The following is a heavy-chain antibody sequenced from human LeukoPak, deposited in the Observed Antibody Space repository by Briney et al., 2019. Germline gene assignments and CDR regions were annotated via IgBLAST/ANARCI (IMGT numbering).Heavy chain of an antibody. J-gene: IGHJ5*02. Sequence: PGGSLRLSCAASGFTFSSYAMHWVRQAPGKGLEWVAVISYDGSNKYYADSVKGRFTVSRDNSKSTLYLQMNSLRVEDTAIYYCARNHVQYYYDSLLNLWGQGTLVTVSS. CDR2: ISYDGSNK. CDR1: GFTFSSYA. D-gene: IGHD3-22*01. V-gene: IGHV3-30-3*01. CDR3: ARNHVQYYYDSLLNL.